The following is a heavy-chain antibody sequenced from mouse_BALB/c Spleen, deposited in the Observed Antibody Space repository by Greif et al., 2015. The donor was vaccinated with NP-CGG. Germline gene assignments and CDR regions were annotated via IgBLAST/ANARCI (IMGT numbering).Heavy chain of an antibody. D-gene: IGHD2-14*01. CDR1: GYTFTSYW. CDR2: IYPGRGIT. J-gene: IGHJ2*01. Sequence: QVQLQQSGAELVKPGASVKMSCKACGYTFTSYWINWVKQRPGQGLEWIGDIYPGRGITSYNEKFKSKATLTLDTSSSTSYMQLSILTSEASAVDYCSRSHRYLFGYWGQGTTLTVSS. V-gene: IGHV1-55*01. CDR3: SRSHRYLFGY.